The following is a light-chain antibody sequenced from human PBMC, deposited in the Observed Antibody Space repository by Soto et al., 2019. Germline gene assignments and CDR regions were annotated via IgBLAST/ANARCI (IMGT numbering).Light chain of an antibody. CDR3: QSYDSSLSAHYV. CDR2: GNS. V-gene: IGLV1-40*01. CDR1: SSNIGATYD. J-gene: IGLJ1*01. Sequence: QSALTQPPSVSGAPGQRVTLSCTGSSSNIGATYDVQWYQQLPGTAPKLLIYGNSNRPSGVPDRFSGSKSGTSASLAITGLQADDEADYYCQSYDSSLSAHYVFGTGTKLTVL.